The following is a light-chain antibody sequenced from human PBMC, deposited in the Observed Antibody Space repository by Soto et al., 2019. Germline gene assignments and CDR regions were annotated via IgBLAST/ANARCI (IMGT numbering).Light chain of an antibody. Sequence: QPVLTQPPSASGTPGQRVSISCSGSSSDIGSNPVSWYQQLPGTAPKLLIYSNTDRPSGVPDRFSGMKSGTSASLAISGLQSEDEADYYCASWDDGRYGGVFGGGTKLTVL. CDR1: SSDIGSNP. CDR3: ASWDDGRYGGV. CDR2: SNT. V-gene: IGLV1-44*01. J-gene: IGLJ3*02.